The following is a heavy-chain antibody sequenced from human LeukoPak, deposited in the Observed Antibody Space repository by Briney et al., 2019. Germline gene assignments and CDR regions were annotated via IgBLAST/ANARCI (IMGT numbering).Heavy chain of an antibody. V-gene: IGHV4-59*08. CDR1: GGSISSYY. CDR2: IYYIGST. D-gene: IGHD2-15*01. J-gene: IGHJ4*02. Sequence: SETLSLTCTLSGGSISSYYWSWIRQPPGEGLEWIGEIYYIGSTDSNPSLKSRVTISVDTSKNQISLKLSSVTAADTAVYYCARTYCRGGSCHFDYWGQGTLVTVSS. CDR3: ARTYCRGGSCHFDY.